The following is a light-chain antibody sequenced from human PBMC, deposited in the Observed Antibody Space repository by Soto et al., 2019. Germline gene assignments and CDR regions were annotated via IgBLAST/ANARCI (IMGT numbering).Light chain of an antibody. CDR2: DAS. CDR3: QQRSNWPPVLT. V-gene: IGKV3-11*01. CDR1: QTFSSH. J-gene: IGKJ5*01. Sequence: EIVLTQSPATLSLSPGERATLYCRASQTFSSHLAWYQQKPGQAPRLLIYDASKRATGFPARFSGRGSGTAFTLNISSLEPEDFAGYYCQQRSNWPPVLTFGQGTRLEIK.